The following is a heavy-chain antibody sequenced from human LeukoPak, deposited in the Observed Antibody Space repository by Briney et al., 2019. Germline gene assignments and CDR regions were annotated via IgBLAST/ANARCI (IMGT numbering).Heavy chain of an antibody. D-gene: IGHD6-19*01. J-gene: IGHJ6*02. Sequence: GGSLRLSCAASGFTFSSYAMSWGRQAPGKGLEWVSAISGSGGSTYYADSVKGRFTISRDNSKNTLYLQMNSLRAEDTAVYYCAKARLAVAGTYHYYYYYGMDVWGQGTTVTVSS. CDR1: GFTFSSYA. CDR3: AKARLAVAGTYHYYYYYGMDV. CDR2: ISGSGGST. V-gene: IGHV3-23*01.